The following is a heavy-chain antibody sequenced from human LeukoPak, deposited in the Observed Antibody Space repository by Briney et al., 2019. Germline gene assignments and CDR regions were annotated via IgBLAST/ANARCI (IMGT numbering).Heavy chain of an antibody. CDR2: INPSGGST. D-gene: IGHD2-21*02. CDR3: ARDSAYCGGDCYSTFDY. V-gene: IGHV1-46*01. CDR1: GYTLTSYY. J-gene: IGHJ4*02. Sequence: ASVKVSCKASGYTLTSYYMHWVRQAPGQGLEWMGIINPSGGSTSYAQKFQGRVTMTRDTSTSTVYMELSSLRSEDTAVYYCARDSAYCGGDCYSTFDYWGQGTLVTVSS.